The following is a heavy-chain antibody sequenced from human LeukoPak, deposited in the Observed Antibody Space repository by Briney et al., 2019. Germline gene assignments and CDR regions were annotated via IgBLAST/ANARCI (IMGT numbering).Heavy chain of an antibody. CDR3: ARVDWNPDS. CDR1: GYSISRGYH. Sequence: SETLSLTCAVSGYSISRGYHWGWIRQPPGKRLEWIGSIHHSGNTYYNSSLKSRVTISVDTSKNQFSLKVNSVTAADTAVYYCARVDWNPDSWGQGTLVAVSS. D-gene: IGHD1-1*01. CDR2: IHHSGNT. V-gene: IGHV4-38-2*01. J-gene: IGHJ4*02.